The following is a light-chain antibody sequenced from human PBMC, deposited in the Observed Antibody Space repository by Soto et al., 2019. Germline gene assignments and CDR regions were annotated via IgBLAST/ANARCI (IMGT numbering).Light chain of an antibody. J-gene: IGKJ1*01. CDR3: QQYGSSQWT. CDR1: QSVSSN. Sequence: EIVMTQSPATLSVSPGERATLSCRASQSVSSNLAWYQQKPGQAPRLFIYGVSTRATGIPARFSGSGSGTEFTLTISSLQSEDFAVYYCQQYGSSQWTFGQGTKVDIK. CDR2: GVS. V-gene: IGKV3D-15*01.